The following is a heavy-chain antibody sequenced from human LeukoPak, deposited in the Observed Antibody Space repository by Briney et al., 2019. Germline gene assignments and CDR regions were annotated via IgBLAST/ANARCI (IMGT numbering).Heavy chain of an antibody. J-gene: IGHJ4*02. CDR1: GYTFTSYG. CDR3: ARGPIAAAGDY. D-gene: IGHD6-13*01. Sequence: ASVKVSCKASGYTFTSYGITWVRQVPGQGPEWMGWTNANNGNTNYAQNLQGRVTMTRDTSTSTAYMEVRSLRSDDTAVYYCARGPIAAAGDYWGQGTLVTVSS. CDR2: TNANNGNT. V-gene: IGHV1-18*01.